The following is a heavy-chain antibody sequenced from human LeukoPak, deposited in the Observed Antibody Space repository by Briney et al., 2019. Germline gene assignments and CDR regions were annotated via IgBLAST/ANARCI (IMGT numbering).Heavy chain of an antibody. CDR2: IWYDGSNK. J-gene: IGHJ5*02. D-gene: IGHD3-3*01. CDR1: GFTFSSYG. CDR3: ARAELWSGAGKQDNWFDP. V-gene: IGHV3-33*01. Sequence: GRSLRLSCAASGFTFSSYGMHWVRQAPGKGLEWVAVIWYDGSNKYYADSVKGRFTISRDNAKNTLYLQMNSLRAEDTAVYYCARAELWSGAGKQDNWFDPWGQGTLVTVSS.